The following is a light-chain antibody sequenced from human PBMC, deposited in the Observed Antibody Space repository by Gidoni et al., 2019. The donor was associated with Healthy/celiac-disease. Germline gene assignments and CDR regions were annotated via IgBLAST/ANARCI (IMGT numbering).Light chain of an antibody. V-gene: IGKV1-39*01. CDR1: QSISSY. J-gene: IGKJ2*04. Sequence: DIQMTQSPSSLSASVGDRVTITCRASQSISSYLNWYQQKPGKAPKLLIYAASSLQSEVPSRFSGSGTGTDFSLNISSLQPEVFANYYGQQSYSTPGSFGQGTKLEIK. CDR3: QQSYSTPGS. CDR2: AAS.